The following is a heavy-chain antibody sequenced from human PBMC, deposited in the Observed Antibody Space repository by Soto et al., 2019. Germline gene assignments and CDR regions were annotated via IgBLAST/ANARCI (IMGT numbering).Heavy chain of an antibody. CDR3: ARAHDFWTPDYYYYGMDV. Sequence: QVQLVQSGAEVKKPGASVKVSCKASGYTFTSYGISWVRQAPGQGLEWMGWISAYNGNTNYAQKLQGRVTMTTDTATSTAYMELGSLRSDDTAVYYCARAHDFWTPDYYYYGMDVWGQGTTVTVSS. CDR1: GYTFTSYG. D-gene: IGHD3-3*01. J-gene: IGHJ6*02. CDR2: ISAYNGNT. V-gene: IGHV1-18*01.